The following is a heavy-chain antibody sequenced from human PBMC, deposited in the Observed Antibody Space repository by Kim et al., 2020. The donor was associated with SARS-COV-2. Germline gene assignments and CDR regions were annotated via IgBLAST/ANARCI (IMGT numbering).Heavy chain of an antibody. Sequence: GGSLRLSCAASGFTFSSYAMTWVRQASGKGLEWVSGISGSGGSTYYADSVKGRFTISRDNSKNTLYLQMNSLRGEDTAVYYCARRSSFDYWGQGTLVTVSS. CDR1: GFTFSSYA. J-gene: IGHJ4*02. CDR2: ISGSGGST. D-gene: IGHD6-19*01. CDR3: ARRSSFDY. V-gene: IGHV3-23*01.